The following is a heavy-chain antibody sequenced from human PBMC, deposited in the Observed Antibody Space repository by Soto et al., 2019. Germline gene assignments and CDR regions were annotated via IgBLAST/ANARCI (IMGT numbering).Heavy chain of an antibody. D-gene: IGHD3-9*01. CDR3: ARVMEGYDILTGYYPYYFDY. J-gene: IGHJ4*02. CDR1: GGSISSYY. Sequence: SETLALTCTVSGGSISSYYWSWIRQPAGKGLEWIGRIYTSGSTNYNPSLKSRVTMSVDTSKNQFSLKLSSVTAADTAVYYCARVMEGYDILTGYYPYYFDYWGQGTLVTVSS. V-gene: IGHV4-4*07. CDR2: IYTSGST.